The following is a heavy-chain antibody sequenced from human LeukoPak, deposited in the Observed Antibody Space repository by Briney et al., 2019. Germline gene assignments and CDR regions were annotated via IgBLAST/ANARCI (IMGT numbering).Heavy chain of an antibody. D-gene: IGHD2-21*02. CDR2: IYYSGST. CDR3: ARHPAFDGDSSPSNYGMDV. J-gene: IGHJ6*02. CDR1: GGSISSSSSY. Sequence: PSETLSLTCTVSGGSISSSSSYWGWIRQPPGKGLEWIGSIYYSGSTYYSPSLKSRVTISVDTSNNQFSLKLSSVTAADTAVYYCARHPAFDGDSSPSNYGMDVWGQGATVTVPS. V-gene: IGHV4-39*01.